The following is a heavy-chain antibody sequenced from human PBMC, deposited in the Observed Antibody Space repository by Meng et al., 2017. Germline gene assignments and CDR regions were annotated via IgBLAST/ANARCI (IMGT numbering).Heavy chain of an antibody. J-gene: IGHJ5*02. Sequence: QPRGAVTGCVQPLDTLHLHSIVPCRSMTLSSGYVGMIRPAPGKGLEWIGSIYYSGTTYCNPSLKSRVTISVDTSQNQFSLKLSSVTAADTAVYYCASIAGVVVPAAMLGWFDPWGQGTLVTVSS. CDR2: IYYSGTT. CDR1: CRSMTLSSGY. V-gene: IGHV4-39*07. CDR3: ASIAGVVVPAAMLGWFDP. D-gene: IGHD2-2*01.